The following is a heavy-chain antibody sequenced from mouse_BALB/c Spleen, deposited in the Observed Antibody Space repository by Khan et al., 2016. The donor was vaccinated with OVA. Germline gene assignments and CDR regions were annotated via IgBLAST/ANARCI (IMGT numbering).Heavy chain of an antibody. J-gene: IGHJ2*01. V-gene: IGHV3-2*02. CDR2: ISYSGST. D-gene: IGHD2-1*01. Sequence: EVQLQESGPGLVKPSQSLSLTCTVTGYSITSGYGWNWIRQFPGNKLEWMGYISYSGSTNYNPSLKNRISITRDTSKNQFFLQLNSVTTEDTATDYCARTGKIKYWGQGTTLTVSS. CDR1: GYSITSGYG. CDR3: ARTGKIKY.